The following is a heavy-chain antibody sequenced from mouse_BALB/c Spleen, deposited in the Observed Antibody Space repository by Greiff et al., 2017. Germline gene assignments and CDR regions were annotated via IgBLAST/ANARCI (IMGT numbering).Heavy chain of an antibody. CDR1: GYAFSSYW. CDR3: ARDSLLRLYFDY. CDR2: IYPGGGDT. J-gene: IGHJ2*01. Sequence: QVQLQQSGAELVRPGSSVKISCKASGYAFSSYWMNWVKQRPGQGLEWIGQIYPGGGDTNYNGKFKGKATLTADKSSSTAYMQLSSLTSEDSAVYFCARDSLLRLYFDYWGQGTTLTVSS. D-gene: IGHD1-2*01. V-gene: IGHV1-80*01.